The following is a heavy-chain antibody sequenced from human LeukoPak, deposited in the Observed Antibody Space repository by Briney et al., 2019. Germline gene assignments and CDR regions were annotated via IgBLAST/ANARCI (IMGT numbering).Heavy chain of an antibody. CDR3: ARAPTTPFTPRDYMDV. V-gene: IGHV3-20*04. Sequence: GGSLRLSCAASGFTFYDYGMSWVRQAPGKGLEWVAGINWNGASTGYADSVKGRCTISRDNAKNSLYLQMNSLRAEDTAVYYCARAPTTPFTPRDYMDVWGKGTTVTVSS. CDR1: GFTFYDYG. D-gene: IGHD4-11*01. CDR2: INWNGAST. J-gene: IGHJ6*03.